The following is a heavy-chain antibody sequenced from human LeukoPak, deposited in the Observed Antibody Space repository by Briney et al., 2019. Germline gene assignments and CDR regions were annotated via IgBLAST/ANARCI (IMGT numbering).Heavy chain of an antibody. Sequence: GGSLKLACAASGFTFSASAMHWVRQASGKGLEWVGRIRSKTNSYATEYAASVKGRFTISRDDSKNTAYLQMDSLRTEDTAVYYCTSTWIQLWFDYWGQGTLVTVSS. CDR1: GFTFSASA. CDR3: TSTWIQLWFDY. J-gene: IGHJ4*02. V-gene: IGHV3-73*01. CDR2: IRSKTNSYAT. D-gene: IGHD5-18*01.